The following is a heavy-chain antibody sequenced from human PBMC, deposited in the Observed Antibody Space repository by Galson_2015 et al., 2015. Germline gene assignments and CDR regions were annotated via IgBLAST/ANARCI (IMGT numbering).Heavy chain of an antibody. Sequence: SLRLSCAASGFTFSSYGMHWVRQAPGKGLEWVAVIWYDGSNKYYADSVKGRFTISRDNSKNTLYQQMNSLRAEDTAVYYCARDPPYYYDSTLPFDYWGQGTLVTVSS. J-gene: IGHJ4*02. CDR3: ARDPPYYYDSTLPFDY. CDR1: GFTFSSYG. V-gene: IGHV3-33*01. CDR2: IWYDGSNK. D-gene: IGHD3-22*01.